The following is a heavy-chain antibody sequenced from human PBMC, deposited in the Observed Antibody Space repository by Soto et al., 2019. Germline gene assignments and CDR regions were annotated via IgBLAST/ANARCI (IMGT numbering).Heavy chain of an antibody. D-gene: IGHD3-10*01. CDR3: AKDGTMVRGDWYFDL. Sequence: PGGSLRLSCAASGFTFSSYAMSWVRQAPGKGLEWVSAISGSGGSTYYADSVKGRFTISRDNSKNTLYLQMNSLRAEDTAVYHCAKDGTMVRGDWYFDLWGRGTLVTVSS. CDR2: ISGSGGST. J-gene: IGHJ2*01. CDR1: GFTFSSYA. V-gene: IGHV3-23*01.